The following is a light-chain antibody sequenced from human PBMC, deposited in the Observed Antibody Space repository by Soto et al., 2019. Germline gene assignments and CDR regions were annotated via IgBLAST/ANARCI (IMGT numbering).Light chain of an antibody. V-gene: IGKV1-8*01. J-gene: IGKJ1*01. Sequence: GVPHSKCTQSASTGAGVSLVGRARQGISSYLAWYQQKPEKAPKLLIYAAYTLQRGVPSRFNGCRRGIYLTLSIPALQPEEFAPYYFRLLLTYPRPFAQGTKVDIK. CDR1: QGISSY. CDR3: RLLLTYPRP. CDR2: AAY.